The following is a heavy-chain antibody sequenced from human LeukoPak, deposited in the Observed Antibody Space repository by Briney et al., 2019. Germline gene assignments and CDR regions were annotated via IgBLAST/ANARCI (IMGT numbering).Heavy chain of an antibody. CDR3: DCSSATCYAAGDY. J-gene: IGHJ4*02. Sequence: GGSLRLSCAASEFTFSSYGMSWVRQAPGKGLEWVSAISGSGGSTYYADSVKGRFTISRDNSKNTLYLQMNSLRAEDTAIYYCDCSSATCYAAGDYWGQGTLVTVSS. CDR1: EFTFSSYG. CDR2: ISGSGGST. D-gene: IGHD2-2*01. V-gene: IGHV3-23*01.